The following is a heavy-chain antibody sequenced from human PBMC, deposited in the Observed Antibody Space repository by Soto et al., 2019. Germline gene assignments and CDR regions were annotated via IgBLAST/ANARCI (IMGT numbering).Heavy chain of an antibody. CDR2: MSKDGNNT. Sequence: QVRLVESGGGMVQPGKSLTLSCVTAGFTFRNYAINWVRQGPGKGLRAVAFMSKDGNNTYYIDSVRGRFTISRDNSRNTVYLQMNSPTLEATVVYYCARAQGTAGCFDSWGPGALGTGSS. D-gene: IGHD6-13*01. J-gene: IGHJ4*02. CDR3: ARAQGTAGCFDS. CDR1: GFTFRNYA. V-gene: IGHV3-30-3*01.